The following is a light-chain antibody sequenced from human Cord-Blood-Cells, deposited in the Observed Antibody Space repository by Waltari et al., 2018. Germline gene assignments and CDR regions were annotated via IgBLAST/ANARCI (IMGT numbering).Light chain of an antibody. Sequence: EIVLTQSPATLSLSPGERATLSCRASQSVSSHLAWYQQKPGQAPRLLIYDASNRATGIPARFSGSGSGTDFTLTISLEPEDFAVYYCQQRSNWPPTFGQGTKVEIK. CDR1: QSVSSH. J-gene: IGKJ1*01. CDR2: DAS. CDR3: QQRSNWPPT. V-gene: IGKV3-11*01.